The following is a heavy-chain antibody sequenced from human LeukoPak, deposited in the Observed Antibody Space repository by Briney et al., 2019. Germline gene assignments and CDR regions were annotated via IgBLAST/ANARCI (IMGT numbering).Heavy chain of an antibody. CDR3: SGYYQHDGMDV. Sequence: SETLSLTCAVYGGSFSGYYWSWIRQPPGKGLEWIGEINHSGSTNYNPSLKSRVTISVDTSKNQFSLTLSSVTAADTAVYYCSGYYQHDGMDVWGQGTTVTVSS. CDR2: INHSGST. D-gene: IGHD3-3*01. J-gene: IGHJ6*02. V-gene: IGHV4-34*01. CDR1: GGSFSGYY.